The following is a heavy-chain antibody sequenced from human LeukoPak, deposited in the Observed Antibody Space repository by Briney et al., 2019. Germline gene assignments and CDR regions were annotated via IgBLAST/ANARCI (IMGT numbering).Heavy chain of an antibody. CDR2: IRYDGSNK. V-gene: IGHV3-30*02. J-gene: IGHJ4*02. CDR1: GFTFSSYG. D-gene: IGHD5-12*01. Sequence: GGSLRLSCAASGFTFSSYGMHWVRQAPGKGLEWVAFIRYDGSNKYYADSVKGRFTISRDNSKNTLYLQMNSLRAEDTAVYYCARDIVATMSFDYWGQGTLVTVSS. CDR3: ARDIVATMSFDY.